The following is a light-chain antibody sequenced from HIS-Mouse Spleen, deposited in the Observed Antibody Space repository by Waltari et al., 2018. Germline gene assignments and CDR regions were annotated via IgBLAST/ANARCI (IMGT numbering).Light chain of an antibody. CDR2: GKN. Sequence: SSELTQDPAVSVALGQTVRITCQGDSLRSYYASWYQQKPGQAPGLVIYGKNNRPPGIPDRFSGSSSGNTASLTITGAQAEDEADYYGNSRDSSGNHWVFGGGTKLTVL. CDR1: SLRSYY. CDR3: NSRDSSGNHWV. V-gene: IGLV3-19*01. J-gene: IGLJ3*02.